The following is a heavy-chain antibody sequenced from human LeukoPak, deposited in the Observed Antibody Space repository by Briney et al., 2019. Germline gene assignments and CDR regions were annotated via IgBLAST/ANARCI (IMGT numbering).Heavy chain of an antibody. CDR2: IKSKTDGGRT. CDR3: TTGDPYVWGSYRQDYFDY. D-gene: IGHD3-16*02. CDR1: KFAFSSYA. V-gene: IGHV3-15*01. J-gene: IGHJ4*02. Sequence: PGGSLRLSCAASKFAFSSYAMSWVRQVPGKGLEWVGRIKSKTDGGRTDYATPVKGRFTISRGDSRNTLYLQMNSLKSEDTALYYCTTGDPYVWGSYRQDYFDYWGQGTLVTVSS.